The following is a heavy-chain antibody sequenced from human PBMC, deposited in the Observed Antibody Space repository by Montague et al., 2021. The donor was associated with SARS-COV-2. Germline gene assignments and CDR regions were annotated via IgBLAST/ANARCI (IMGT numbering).Heavy chain of an antibody. CDR2: KDQKGREK. V-gene: IGHV3-7*01. D-gene: IGHD1-26*01. Sequence: SLRLSCAASGFTLSPYWIPWVRQAPGKGLEGVPIKDQKGREKNLVDSVKGRFSISRDNAKNSLYLEMNSLRAEDTAVYYCARDPHLGHKRAFNVWGQGTVVTVSS. CDR3: ARDPHLGHKRAFNV. CDR1: GFTLSPYW. J-gene: IGHJ3*01.